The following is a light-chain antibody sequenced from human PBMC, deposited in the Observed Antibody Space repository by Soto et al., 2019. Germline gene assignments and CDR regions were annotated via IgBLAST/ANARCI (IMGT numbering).Light chain of an antibody. CDR3: QQYITLPHT. Sequence: ENVLTQSPGTLSLSPGERATLSCRASQSVNNNFFAWYQQRPGQAPRLLIYGISNRATGIPDRFSGSGSGTDFTLTISRLEPEDFVVYYCQQYITLPHTFGQGTKLEVK. CDR2: GIS. CDR1: QSVNNNF. J-gene: IGKJ2*01. V-gene: IGKV3-20*01.